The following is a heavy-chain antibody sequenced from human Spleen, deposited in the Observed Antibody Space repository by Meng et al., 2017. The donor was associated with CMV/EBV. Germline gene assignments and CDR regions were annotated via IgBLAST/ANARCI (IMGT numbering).Heavy chain of an antibody. D-gene: IGHD2-15*01. Sequence: GESLKISCAASGFTFSSYSMNWVRQAPGKGLEWVSSISSSSSYIYYADSVKGRFTISRDNAKNSLYLQMNSLRAEDTAVYYCARGYCSGGSCPSVPLDYWGQGTLVTVSS. CDR3: ARGYCSGGSCPSVPLDY. J-gene: IGHJ4*02. CDR1: GFTFSSYS. CDR2: ISSSSSYI. V-gene: IGHV3-21*01.